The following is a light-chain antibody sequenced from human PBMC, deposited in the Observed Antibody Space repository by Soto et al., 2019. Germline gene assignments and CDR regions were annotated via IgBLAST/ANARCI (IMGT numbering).Light chain of an antibody. J-gene: IGKJ3*01. CDR2: GAS. V-gene: IGKV3-20*01. Sequence: EIVLTQSPGTLSLSPGERATLSCRASQSVSSSYLARYQQKPGQAPRLLIYGASSSATGIPDRFSGSGSGTDFTLTISRLEPEDFAGYYCQQYGSSRFTFGPGTKVDIK. CDR1: QSVSSSY. CDR3: QQYGSSRFT.